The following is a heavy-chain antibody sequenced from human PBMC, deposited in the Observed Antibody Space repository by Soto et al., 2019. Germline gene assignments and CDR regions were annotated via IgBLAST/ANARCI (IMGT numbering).Heavy chain of an antibody. CDR3: AKDGEYSSSSGGYSYYYGMDV. J-gene: IGHJ6*02. CDR2: ISYDGSNK. D-gene: IGHD6-6*01. CDR1: GFTFSSYG. Sequence: GGSLRLSCAASGFTFSSYGMHWVRQAPGKGLEWVAVISYDGSNKYYADSVKGRFTISRDNSKNTLYLQMNSLRAEDTAVYYCAKDGEYSSSSGGYSYYYGMDVWGQGTTVTVSS. V-gene: IGHV3-30*18.